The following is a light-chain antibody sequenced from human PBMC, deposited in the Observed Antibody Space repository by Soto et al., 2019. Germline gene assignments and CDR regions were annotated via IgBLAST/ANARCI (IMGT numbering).Light chain of an antibody. J-gene: IGKJ4*01. V-gene: IGKV1-5*03. Sequence: DIQMTQSPSTLSASIGDRVTITCRASRSIGSWLAWYQQKAGKAPNLLIYKASTLETGVPSRFSGSASGTEFTLTISSLQPDDFATYYCQQHANYPITFGGGTKVDIK. CDR3: QQHANYPIT. CDR2: KAS. CDR1: RSIGSW.